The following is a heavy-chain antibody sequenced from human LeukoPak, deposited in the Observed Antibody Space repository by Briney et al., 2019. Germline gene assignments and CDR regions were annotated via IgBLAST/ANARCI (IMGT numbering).Heavy chain of an antibody. CDR3: AKGGRYCSSTSCYVNY. Sequence: PGGSLRLSCAASGFTFSTYAMSWVRQAPGKGLEWVSGISGSGGSTYYADSVKGRFAISRDNSKNTLYLQMNSLRAEDTAVYYCAKGGRYCSSTSCYVNYWGQGTLVTVSS. J-gene: IGHJ4*02. V-gene: IGHV3-23*01. D-gene: IGHD2-2*01. CDR1: GFTFSTYA. CDR2: ISGSGGST.